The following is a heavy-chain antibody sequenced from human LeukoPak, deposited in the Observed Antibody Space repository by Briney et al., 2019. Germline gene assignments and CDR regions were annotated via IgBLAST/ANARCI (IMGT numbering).Heavy chain of an antibody. CDR1: GYNFTNHW. CDR2: IYPGDSDT. Sequence: GESLKISCKGSGYNFTNHWIGWVRQMPGKGLEWMGIIYPGDSDTRYSPSFQGQVTISADKSISTAYLQWSSLKASDTAMYYCARPGAWYYNIWDYWGQGTLVTVSS. J-gene: IGHJ4*02. CDR3: ARPGAWYYNIWDY. V-gene: IGHV5-51*01. D-gene: IGHD6-19*01.